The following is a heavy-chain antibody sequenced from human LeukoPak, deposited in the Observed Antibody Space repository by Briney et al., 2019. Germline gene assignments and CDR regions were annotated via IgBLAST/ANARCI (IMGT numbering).Heavy chain of an antibody. V-gene: IGHV3-20*04. D-gene: IGHD4-17*01. CDR2: INWNGGST. CDR3: AKNTVTTFDYFDY. Sequence: GGSLRLSCAASGFTFDDYGMSWVRQAPGKGLEWVSGINWNGGSTGYADSVKGRFTISRDNAKNSLYLQMNSLRAEDTAVYYCAKNTVTTFDYFDYWGQGTLVTVSS. J-gene: IGHJ4*02. CDR1: GFTFDDYG.